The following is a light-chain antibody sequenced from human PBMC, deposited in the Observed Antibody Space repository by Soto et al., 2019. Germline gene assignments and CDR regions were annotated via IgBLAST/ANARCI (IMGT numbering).Light chain of an antibody. V-gene: IGLV2-8*01. Sequence: QSALTQPPSASGSPGQSVTISCTGTSSDVGGYNYVSWYQQRPGKAPKLMIYEVSKRPSGVPDRFSGSKSGNTASLTVSGLQAEDEADYYCSSDAGGDVFGTGTKLTVL. CDR3: SSDAGGDV. J-gene: IGLJ1*01. CDR1: SSDVGGYNY. CDR2: EVS.